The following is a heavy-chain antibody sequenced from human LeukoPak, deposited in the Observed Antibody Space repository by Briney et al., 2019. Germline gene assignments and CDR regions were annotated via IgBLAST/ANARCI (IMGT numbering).Heavy chain of an antibody. CDR1: GYTITSYG. CDR3: ARAPRYCSSTSCYSDLDY. Sequence: ASVKVSCKAFGYTITSYGISWVRQAPGQGLEWMGWISTYNNNTNYAQKLQGRVTMTTDTSTSTAYMELRSLRSDDTAVYYCARAPRYCSSTSCYSDLDYWGQGTLVTVSS. CDR2: ISTYNNNT. V-gene: IGHV1-18*01. D-gene: IGHD2-2*01. J-gene: IGHJ4*02.